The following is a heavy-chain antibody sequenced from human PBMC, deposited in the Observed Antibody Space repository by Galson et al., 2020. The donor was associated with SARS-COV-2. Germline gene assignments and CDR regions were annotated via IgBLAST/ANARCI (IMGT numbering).Heavy chain of an antibody. V-gene: IGHV3-13*01. J-gene: IGHJ6*02. CDR2: IGTAGDT. CDR1: GFTFSSYD. Sequence: GESLKLSCAASGFTFSSYDMHWVRQATGKGLEWVSAIGTAGDTYYPGSVKGRFTISRENAKNSLYLQMNSLRAGDTAVYYCARGITMVRGVPPSYYYGMDVWGQGTTVTVSS. D-gene: IGHD3-10*01. CDR3: ARGITMVRGVPPSYYYGMDV.